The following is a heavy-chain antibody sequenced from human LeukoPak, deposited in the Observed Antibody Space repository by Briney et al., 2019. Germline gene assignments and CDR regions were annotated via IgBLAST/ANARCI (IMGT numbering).Heavy chain of an antibody. CDR1: GFAVSSNH. J-gene: IGHJ1*01. Sequence: GGSLRLSCAASGFAVSSNHMNWVRQAPGKGLEWVSVIFSGGSTYYVDSVKGRFTISRDNSKNTLYLQMNSLRAEDTAVYYCATSIVGLTYDEHFQHWGQGTLVTVSS. V-gene: IGHV3-53*01. D-gene: IGHD1-26*01. CDR3: ATSIVGLTYDEHFQH. CDR2: IFSGGST.